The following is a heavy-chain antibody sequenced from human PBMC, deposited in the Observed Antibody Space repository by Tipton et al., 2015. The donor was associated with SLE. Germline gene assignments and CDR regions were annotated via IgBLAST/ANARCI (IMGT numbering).Heavy chain of an antibody. J-gene: IGHJ4*02. CDR2: VNHSGTT. V-gene: IGHV4-34*01. D-gene: IGHD2-15*01. CDR1: GGSFSDSF. Sequence: TLSLTCAVYGGSFSDSFWNWIRQSPGKGLEWIGEVNHSGTTDYHPSLKSRVTMSVDTSKNQFSLKLTSLTAADTAVYYCGRVLSSDSLGIDYWGQGTLVTVSS. CDR3: GRVLSSDSLGIDY.